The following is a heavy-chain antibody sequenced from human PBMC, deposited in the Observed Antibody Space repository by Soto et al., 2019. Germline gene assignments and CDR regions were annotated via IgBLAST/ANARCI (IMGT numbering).Heavy chain of an antibody. V-gene: IGHV3-30*18. CDR1: GFSFSSFG. D-gene: IGHD3-10*01. Sequence: QEQLVESGGDVVQPGRSLRITCAASGFSFSSFGIHWVRQAPGKGLEWVAVISYDGSNKYYVDSVKGRFTISRDNSKNTLSLEMNSLRPEDTAVYYCAKDKDTMVRVPFYYGMDVWGQGTTVTVSS. J-gene: IGHJ6*02. CDR3: AKDKDTMVRVPFYYGMDV. CDR2: ISYDGSNK.